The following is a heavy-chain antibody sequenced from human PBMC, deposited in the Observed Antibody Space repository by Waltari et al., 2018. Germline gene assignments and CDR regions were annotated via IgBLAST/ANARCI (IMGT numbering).Heavy chain of an antibody. V-gene: IGHV4-34*01. CDR2: VNHGGTT. D-gene: IGHD3-3*01. CDR3: ARSSDRDDFWSPFL. CDR1: GGSLSPYY. Sequence: QVLLQQWGAGLLRPSETLSLTCAVHGGSLSPYYWSWIRQSPERGPEGIGEVNHGGTTSDNPSLKHRVTMSIDASKKEISLHLRSVTAADTALYYCARSSDRDDFWSPFLWGQGTLVTVSS. J-gene: IGHJ1*01.